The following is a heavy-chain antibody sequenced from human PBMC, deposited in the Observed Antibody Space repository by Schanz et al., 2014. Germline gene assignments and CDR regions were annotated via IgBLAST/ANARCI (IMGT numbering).Heavy chain of an antibody. D-gene: IGHD2-21*01. CDR2: IRYDGRNK. Sequence: VQLVESGGDLVKPGRSLRLSCVASGFTFISYDIHWVRQAPGKGLEWVAVIRYDGRNKNFVESVKGRFTISRDNSNNTVYLQMNTLRAEDTAVYYCAREDCSATSCYFRYWGQGTLVTVSS. J-gene: IGHJ4*02. CDR3: AREDCSATSCYFRY. CDR1: GFTFISYD. V-gene: IGHV3-33*01.